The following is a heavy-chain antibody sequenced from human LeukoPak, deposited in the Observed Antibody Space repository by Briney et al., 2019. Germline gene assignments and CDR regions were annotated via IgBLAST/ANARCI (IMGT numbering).Heavy chain of an antibody. CDR2: IYYSGST. J-gene: IGHJ6*03. V-gene: IGHV4-30-4*08. Sequence: PSQTLSLTCTVSGGSISSGDYYWSWIRQPPGKGLEWIGYIYYSGSTYYNPSLKSRVTISVDTSKNQFSLKLSSVTAADTAVHYCARDLYCGGDCSSYMDVWGKGTTVTVSS. D-gene: IGHD2-21*01. CDR3: ARDLYCGGDCSSYMDV. CDR1: GGSISSGDYY.